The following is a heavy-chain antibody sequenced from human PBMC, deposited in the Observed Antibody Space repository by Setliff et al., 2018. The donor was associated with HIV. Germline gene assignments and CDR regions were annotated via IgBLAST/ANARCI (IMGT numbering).Heavy chain of an antibody. CDR1: GGSISSGTYY. CDR3: ARVGDFYDGGGHYSVLDAFDM. D-gene: IGHD3-22*01. Sequence: PSETLSLTCTVSGGSISSGTYYWSWIRQPAGKGLEWIGHVYTSGSTNYNPSLKSRVTISVDTSKNRFSLKLSSVTAADTALYYCARVGDFYDGGGHYSVLDAFDMWGQGTKVTVSS. CDR2: VYTSGST. V-gene: IGHV4-61*09. J-gene: IGHJ3*02.